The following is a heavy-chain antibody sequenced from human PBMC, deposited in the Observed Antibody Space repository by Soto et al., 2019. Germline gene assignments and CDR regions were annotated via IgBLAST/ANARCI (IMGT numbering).Heavy chain of an antibody. V-gene: IGHV5-51*01. CDR1: GYSFTSYW. CDR2: IYPGDSDT. CDR3: ARLSDLEMATIREEYYFDY. J-gene: IGHJ4*02. D-gene: IGHD5-12*01. Sequence: GESLKISCKGSGYSFTSYWIGWVRQMPGKGLEWMGIIYPGDSDTRYSPSFQGQVTISADKSISTAYLQWSSLKASDTAMYYCARLSDLEMATIREEYYFDYWGQGTLVTVSS.